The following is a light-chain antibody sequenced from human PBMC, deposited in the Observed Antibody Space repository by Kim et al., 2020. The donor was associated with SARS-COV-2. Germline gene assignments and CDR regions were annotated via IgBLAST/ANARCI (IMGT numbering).Light chain of an antibody. CDR1: SLRSYY. Sequence: SSELTQDPAVSVALGQTVRITCQGDSLRSYYATWYQQKPGQAPALVIYGKNNRPSGIPDRFSGSSSGNTASLTITGTQAGDEADYYCNSRDSNGNVVFGG. CDR3: NSRDSNGNVV. CDR2: GKN. V-gene: IGLV3-19*01. J-gene: IGLJ2*01.